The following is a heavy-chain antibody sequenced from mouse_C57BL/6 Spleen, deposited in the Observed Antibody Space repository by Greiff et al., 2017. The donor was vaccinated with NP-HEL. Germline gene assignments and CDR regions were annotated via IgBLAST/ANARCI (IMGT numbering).Heavy chain of an antibody. J-gene: IGHJ4*01. V-gene: IGHV1-15*01. CDR1: GYTFTDYE. D-gene: IGHD1-1*01. CDR3: TRRHYGSSYDYAMDY. Sequence: VQLQQSGAELVRPGASVTLSCKASGYTFTDYEMHWVKQTPVHGLEWIGAIDPETGGTAYNQKFKGKAILTADKSSSTAYMELRSLTSEDSAVYYCTRRHYGSSYDYAMDYWGQGTSVTVSS. CDR2: IDPETGGT.